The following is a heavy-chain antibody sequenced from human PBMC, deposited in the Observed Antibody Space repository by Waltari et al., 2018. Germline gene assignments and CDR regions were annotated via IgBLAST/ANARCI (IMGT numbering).Heavy chain of an antibody. CDR1: GGSISSYY. CDR3: ARGGDGENYDYIWGSYREYYFDY. J-gene: IGHJ4*02. Sequence: QVQLQESGPGLVKPSETLSLTCTVSGGSISSYYWSWIRQPPGKGLEWIGYIYYSGGTTHNPSLKGRVTISVDTSKNQFSLKLSSVTAADTAVYYCARGGDGENYDYIWGSYREYYFDYWGQGTLVTVSS. V-gene: IGHV4-59*01. CDR2: IYYSGGT. D-gene: IGHD3-16*02.